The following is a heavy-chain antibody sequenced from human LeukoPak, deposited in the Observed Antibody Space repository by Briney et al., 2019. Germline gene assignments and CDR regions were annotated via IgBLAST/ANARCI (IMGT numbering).Heavy chain of an antibody. Sequence: GGSLRLSCAASGFTFSSYAMSWVRQPPGEGLEWVSAIRGSGGGTYYADSVKGRFTISRDNSKNTLYLQMNSLRDEDTALYYCAKAGIGVVGYFDYWGQGTLVTVSS. J-gene: IGHJ4*02. CDR1: GFTFSSYA. CDR2: IRGSGGGT. CDR3: AKAGIGVVGYFDY. D-gene: IGHD6-19*01. V-gene: IGHV3-23*01.